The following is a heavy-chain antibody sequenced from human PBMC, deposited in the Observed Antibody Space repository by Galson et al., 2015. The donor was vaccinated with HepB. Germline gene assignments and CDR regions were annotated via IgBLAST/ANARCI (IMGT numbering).Heavy chain of an antibody. Sequence: SLRLSCAASGFTFSSYSMNWVRQAPGKGLEWVSYISSSSSTIYYADSVKGRFTISRDNAKNSLYLQMNSLRDEDTAVYYCARGLITGSRGGELDIWGQGTMVTVSS. D-gene: IGHD1-20*01. CDR1: GFTFSSYS. J-gene: IGHJ3*02. CDR2: ISSSSSTI. V-gene: IGHV3-48*02. CDR3: ARGLITGSRGGELDI.